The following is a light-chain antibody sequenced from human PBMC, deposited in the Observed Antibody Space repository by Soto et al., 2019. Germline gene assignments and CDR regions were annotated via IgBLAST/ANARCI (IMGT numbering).Light chain of an antibody. J-gene: IGLJ1*01. CDR3: SSYTSATTYV. CDR1: SSDVGAYNY. V-gene: IGLV2-14*01. Sequence: QSVLTQPASVSGSPGQSITISCTGTSSDVGAYNYDSWYQQYPGEAPKVIIYDVSHRPAGVSNRFSGSKSGNTASLTISGLQTQHEADYYCSSYTSATTYVFGTGTKVTV. CDR2: DVS.